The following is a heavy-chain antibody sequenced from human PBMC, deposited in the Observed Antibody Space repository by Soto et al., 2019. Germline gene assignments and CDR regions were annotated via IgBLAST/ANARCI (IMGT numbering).Heavy chain of an antibody. CDR2: IYHSGST. CDR3: AGFFSGSICPEDHYFVLEV. J-gene: IGHJ6*02. Sequence: SETLSLTCTVSGGSVSIGSHYWSWIRQPPGKGLEWIAYIYHSGSTDYNPSLKSRVSISVDLSKNQFSLRLDSVSAADTARYFCAGFFSGSICPEDHYFVLEVWGQGTTVTVSS. D-gene: IGHD3-10*02. V-gene: IGHV4-61*01. CDR1: GGSVSIGSHY.